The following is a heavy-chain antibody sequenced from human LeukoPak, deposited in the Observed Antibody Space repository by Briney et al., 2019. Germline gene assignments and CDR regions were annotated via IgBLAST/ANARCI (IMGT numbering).Heavy chain of an antibody. J-gene: IGHJ4*02. CDR2: ISGSSSYI. CDR3: ARDGERYCSGGSCSHIGH. V-gene: IGHV3-21*01. D-gene: IGHD2-15*01. CDR1: GFTFSSYS. Sequence: GGSLRLSCAASGFTFSSYSMNWVRQAPGKGLEWVSSISGSSSYIYYADSVEGRFTISRDNARNSLYLQMNSLRAEDTAVYYCARDGERYCSGGSCSHIGHWGQGTLVSVSS.